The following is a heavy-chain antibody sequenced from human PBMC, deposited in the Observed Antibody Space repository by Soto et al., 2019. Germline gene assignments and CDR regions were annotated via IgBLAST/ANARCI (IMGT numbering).Heavy chain of an antibody. CDR2: IYFNGST. CDR3: ASGNAWEVILAY. V-gene: IGHV4-31*03. Sequence: VQLKESGPGLVKPSQTLSLTCTVSGASINSGRYYCIWIRQLRGQGLEWIGYIYFNGSTYYNPSLESRVTISLDKSQHQFSLKRSSVTAADKAVYYCASGNAWEVILAYWGQGTLVTVSS. D-gene: IGHD1-26*01. J-gene: IGHJ4*02. CDR1: GASINSGRYY.